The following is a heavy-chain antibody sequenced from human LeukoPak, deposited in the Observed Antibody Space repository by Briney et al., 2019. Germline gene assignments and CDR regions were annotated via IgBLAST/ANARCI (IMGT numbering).Heavy chain of an antibody. Sequence: SETLSLTCAVYGGSFSGYYWSWIRQPPGKGLEWIGEINHRGSTNYNPSLKSRVTISVDTSKNQFSLKLSSVTAADTAVYYCARVGYSYGFDYYYYYYMDVWGKGTTVTVSS. D-gene: IGHD5-18*01. CDR1: GGSFSGYY. CDR3: ARVGYSYGFDYYYYYYMDV. J-gene: IGHJ6*03. CDR2: INHRGST. V-gene: IGHV4-34*01.